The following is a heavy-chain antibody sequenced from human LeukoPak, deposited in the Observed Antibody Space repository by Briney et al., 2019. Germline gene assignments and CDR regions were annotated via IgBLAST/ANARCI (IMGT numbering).Heavy chain of an antibody. CDR2: IYYSGST. J-gene: IGHJ4*02. V-gene: IGHV4-39*07. CDR3: ARDKNYYGSGSGRYFDY. Sequence: PSETRSLTCSVSGGSISNNNYYWGWIRQPPGKGLEWIGTIYYSGSTYYNPSLKSRVTILVDTSKNQFSLKLSSVTAADTAVYYCARDKNYYGSGSGRYFDYWGQGTLVTVSS. D-gene: IGHD3-10*01. CDR1: GGSISNNNYY.